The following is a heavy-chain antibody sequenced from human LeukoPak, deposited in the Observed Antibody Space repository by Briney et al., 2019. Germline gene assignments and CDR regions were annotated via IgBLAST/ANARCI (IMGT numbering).Heavy chain of an antibody. CDR2: IWYDGSDK. CDR1: GFTFSSYG. CDR3: AKDGPLRHSSGYRFDY. D-gene: IGHD3-22*01. Sequence: GRSLRLSCAASGFTFSSYGMHWVRQAPGKGLEWVAVIWYDGSDKYYADSARGRFTISRDNSKNTLYLQMNSLRAEDTAVYYCAKDGPLRHSSGYRFDYWGQGTLVTVSS. J-gene: IGHJ4*02. V-gene: IGHV3-33*06.